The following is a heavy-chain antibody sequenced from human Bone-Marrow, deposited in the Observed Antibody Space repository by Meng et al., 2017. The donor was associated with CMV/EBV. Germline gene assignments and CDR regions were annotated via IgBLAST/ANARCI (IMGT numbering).Heavy chain of an antibody. CDR1: GFTFSSYA. V-gene: IGHV3-30-3*01. J-gene: IGHJ4*02. CDR3: AKEGIQGSFDY. CDR2: ISYDGSNK. D-gene: IGHD5-18*01. Sequence: GESLKISCAASGFTFSSYAMHWVRQAPGKGLEWVAVISYDGSNKYYADSVKGRFIISRDNSKNTLYLQMNSLRAEDTAVYYCAKEGIQGSFDYWGQGTLVTVSS.